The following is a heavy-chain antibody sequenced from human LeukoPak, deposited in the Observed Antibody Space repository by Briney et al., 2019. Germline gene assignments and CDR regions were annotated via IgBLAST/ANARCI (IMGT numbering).Heavy chain of an antibody. CDR3: ARDRTLFDY. Sequence: ASVKVSCKASGYTFGSDDINWVRQATGQGLEWMGWINTNTGNPTYAQGFTGRFVFSLDTSVSTAYLQISSLKTEDTAVYYCARDRTLFDYWGQGTLVTVSS. CDR2: INTNTGNP. V-gene: IGHV7-4-1*02. D-gene: IGHD1-14*01. CDR1: GYTFGSDD. J-gene: IGHJ4*02.